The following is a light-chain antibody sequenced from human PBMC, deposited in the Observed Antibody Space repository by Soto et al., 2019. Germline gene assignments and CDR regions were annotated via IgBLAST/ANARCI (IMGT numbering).Light chain of an antibody. CDR3: QSADSSGNYVI. J-gene: IGLJ2*01. CDR2: KDI. Sequence: SYELKQPPSVSVSPGQTARITCSGDALPRQYAYWYQQRPGLAPVLMIYKDIRRPSGIPERFSGSRSGTVVTLTISGVQAEDEGDYYCQSADSSGNYVIFGGGTKVTVL. V-gene: IGLV3-25*02. CDR1: ALPRQY.